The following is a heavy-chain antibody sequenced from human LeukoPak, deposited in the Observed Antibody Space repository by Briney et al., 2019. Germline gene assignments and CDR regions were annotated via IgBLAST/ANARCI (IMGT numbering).Heavy chain of an antibody. J-gene: IGHJ5*01. CDR2: ISGSGGRT. CDR3: VKLTENQLLGKGWADS. Sequence: GGSLRLSCAASGFTFSSYWMSWVRQAPGEGLEWVSSISGSGGRTYYADSVRGRFTISTDSSKNTVQLQMTSLRVEDTAIYYCVKLTENQLLGKGWADSWGQGTLVTVSS. CDR1: GFTFSSYW. V-gene: IGHV3-23*01. D-gene: IGHD2-2*01.